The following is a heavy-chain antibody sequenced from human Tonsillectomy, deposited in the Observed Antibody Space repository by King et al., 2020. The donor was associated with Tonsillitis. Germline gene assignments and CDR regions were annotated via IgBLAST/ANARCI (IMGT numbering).Heavy chain of an antibody. V-gene: IGHV4-39*07. CDR2: IYYSGGP. CDR3: ARRRGYDPLFDY. D-gene: IGHD5-12*01. Sequence: LQLQESGPGLVKPSETLSLPCTVSGASISSSSYYWGWIRKPPGKGREGIGTIYYSGGPYYNPSLKSRVTISVDTSKNLFSLKLSSVTAADTAVYYCARRRGYDPLFDYWGQGTLVTVSS. CDR1: GASISSSSYY. J-gene: IGHJ4*02.